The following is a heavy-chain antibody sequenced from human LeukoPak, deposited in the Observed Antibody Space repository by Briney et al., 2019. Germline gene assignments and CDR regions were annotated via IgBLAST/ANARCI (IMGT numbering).Heavy chain of an antibody. CDR2: ISSSSSYI. CDR1: GFTFSSYS. V-gene: IGHV3-21*01. D-gene: IGHD5-18*01. CDR3: ARDVVRYSYGFDY. Sequence: GGSLRLSCAASGFTFSSYSMNWVRQAPGKGLEWVSSISSSSSYIYYADSVKGRFTISRDNAKNSLYLQMNSLRAEDTAVYYCARDVVRYSYGFDYWGQGTLVTVSS. J-gene: IGHJ4*02.